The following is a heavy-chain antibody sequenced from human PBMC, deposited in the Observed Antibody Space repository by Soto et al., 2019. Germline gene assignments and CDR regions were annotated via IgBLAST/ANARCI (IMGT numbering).Heavy chain of an antibody. Sequence: QVQLVESGGGVVQPGRSLRLSCAASGFTFSSYAMHWVRQAPGKGLEWVAVISYDGSNKYYADSVKGRFTISRDNSKNTLYLKMNSLRAKDTAGYYCARAMVTKFIPYYYYYGMDVWGQGTTVTVSS. CDR3: ARAMVTKFIPYYYYYGMDV. V-gene: IGHV3-30-3*01. D-gene: IGHD2-21*02. J-gene: IGHJ6*02. CDR1: GFTFSSYA. CDR2: ISYDGSNK.